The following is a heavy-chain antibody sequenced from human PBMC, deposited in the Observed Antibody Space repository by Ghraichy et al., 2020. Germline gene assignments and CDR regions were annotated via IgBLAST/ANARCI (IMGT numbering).Heavy chain of an antibody. CDR2: VYYTGAA. CDR1: GTSVSSGGYF. D-gene: IGHD3-3*01. V-gene: IGHV4-31*03. Sequence: SETLSLTCSVSGTSVSSGGYFWNWLRQHPGKGLEWIGCVYYTGAAYYSPSLRSRVTISLDTSQNHFSLNLASVTAADTALYYCARGRFGSFSFDDWGQGALITVS. CDR3: ARGRFGSFSFDD. J-gene: IGHJ4*02.